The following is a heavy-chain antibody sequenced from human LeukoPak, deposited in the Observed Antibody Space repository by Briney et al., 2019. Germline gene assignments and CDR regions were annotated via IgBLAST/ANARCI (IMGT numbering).Heavy chain of an antibody. Sequence: ASVKVSCTVSGYTLTELSIHWVRRAPGERLEWIGGFDPEDGETIYAQKFQGRVTMTEDTSTDTAYMELSSLRSEDTAVYYCAARMEGAPEEGFDYWGQGTLVTVSS. J-gene: IGHJ4*02. D-gene: IGHD1-26*01. CDR1: GYTLTELS. CDR2: FDPEDGET. V-gene: IGHV1-24*01. CDR3: AARMEGAPEEGFDY.